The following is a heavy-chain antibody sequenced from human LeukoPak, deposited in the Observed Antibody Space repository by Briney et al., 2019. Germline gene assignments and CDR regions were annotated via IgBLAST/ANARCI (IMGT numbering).Heavy chain of an antibody. CDR1: GFTFNTYS. CDR3: ARDLGQYYDTSDNWFDP. V-gene: IGHV3-21*01. D-gene: IGHD3-22*01. Sequence: GGSLRLSCAASGFTFNTYSMSWVRQAPGKGLEWVSIISRASESIFYADSVKGRFTISRDNAKNTLNLQMNSLRAEDTAVYYCARDLGQYYDTSDNWFDPWGQGTLVTVSS. CDR2: ISRASESI. J-gene: IGHJ5*02.